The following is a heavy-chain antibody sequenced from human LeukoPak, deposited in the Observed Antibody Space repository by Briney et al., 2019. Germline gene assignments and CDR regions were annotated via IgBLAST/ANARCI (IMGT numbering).Heavy chain of an antibody. Sequence: GGSLRLSCAVSGFTFSSFAMSWVRQAPGKGLEWVSVIYSDSSTYYADSVKGRFTISRDNSKNTLYLQMNSLRAEDTAVYYCARDTDSSGYYGGSHYWGQGTLVTVSS. CDR3: ARDTDSSGYYGGSHY. CDR2: IYSDSST. V-gene: IGHV3-66*02. D-gene: IGHD3-22*01. CDR1: GFTFSSFA. J-gene: IGHJ4*02.